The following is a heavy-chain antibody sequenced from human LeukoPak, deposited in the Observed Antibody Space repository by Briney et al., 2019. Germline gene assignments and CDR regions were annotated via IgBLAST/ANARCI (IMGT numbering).Heavy chain of an antibody. CDR3: AKIGRHYDSSGYYPALDY. CDR2: ISYDGSNK. V-gene: IGHV3-30*18. Sequence: GGSLRLSCAVSGFTFSNYGMHWVRQAPGKGLEWVAVISYDGSNKYYADSVEGRFTISRDNSKNTLYLQMNSLRAEDTAVYYCAKIGRHYDSSGYYPALDYWGQGTLVTVSS. CDR1: GFTFSNYG. J-gene: IGHJ4*02. D-gene: IGHD3-22*01.